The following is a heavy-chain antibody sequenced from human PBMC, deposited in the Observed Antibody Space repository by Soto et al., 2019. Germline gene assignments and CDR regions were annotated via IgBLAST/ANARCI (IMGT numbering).Heavy chain of an antibody. CDR3: AREGAPRYCSSTSCYTNNWFDP. CDR2: IIPIFGTA. J-gene: IGHJ5*02. D-gene: IGHD2-2*02. Sequence: QVQLVQSGAEVKKPGSSVKVSCKASGGTFSSYAISWVRQAPGQGLEWMGGIIPIFGTANYAQKFQGRVTITADESTSTAYMELSSLRSEDTAVYYCAREGAPRYCSSTSCYTNNWFDPWGQGTLVTVSS. V-gene: IGHV1-69*01. CDR1: GGTFSSYA.